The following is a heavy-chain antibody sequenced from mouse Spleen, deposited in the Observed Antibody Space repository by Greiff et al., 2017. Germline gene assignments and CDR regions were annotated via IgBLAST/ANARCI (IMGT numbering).Heavy chain of an antibody. J-gene: IGHJ2*01. Sequence: VQLLQSGGGLVKPGGSLKLSCEASGFTFSDYGMHWVGQAPEQGLEWVAYIRSGSGTSYYADTVKGGFTLTGDNATSTLYLQMTRLRSEDTAMYYCARQGTTAAYYFDYWGQGTTLTVSA. V-gene: IGHV5-17*01. CDR2: IRSGSGTS. D-gene: IGHD1-2*01. CDR1: GFTFSDYG. CDR3: ARQGTTAAYYFDY.